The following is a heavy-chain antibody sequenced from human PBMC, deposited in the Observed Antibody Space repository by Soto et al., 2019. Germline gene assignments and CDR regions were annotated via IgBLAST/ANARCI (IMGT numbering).Heavy chain of an antibody. J-gene: IGHJ4*02. D-gene: IGHD3-22*01. CDR3: VSPFYDLDSRPPFDH. Sequence: EVQLVESGGGLVHPGGSLRLSCLASGFTFSRYWMHWVRQAPGKGLVWVSRINTDKSTLTYAASVEGRFTISRDNAKNTLYLQMDSLRAEDTAVYYCVSPFYDLDSRPPFDHWGPGTLVTVSS. CDR1: GFTFSRYW. CDR2: INTDKSTL. V-gene: IGHV3-74*03.